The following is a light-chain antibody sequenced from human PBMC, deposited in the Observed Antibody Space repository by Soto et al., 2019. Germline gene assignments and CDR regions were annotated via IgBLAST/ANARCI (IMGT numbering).Light chain of an antibody. CDR2: AAS. V-gene: IGKV1-39*01. Sequence: DIQMTQSPSSLSASVGDRVTITCRASQSISTYLNWYQQKPGKAPNLLIFAASTLQSGVPSRFSGSGSGTDFTLTIRSLQPEDFATYYCQQSYTAPLTVXGGTKL. CDR1: QSISTY. CDR3: QQSYTAPLT. J-gene: IGKJ4*01.